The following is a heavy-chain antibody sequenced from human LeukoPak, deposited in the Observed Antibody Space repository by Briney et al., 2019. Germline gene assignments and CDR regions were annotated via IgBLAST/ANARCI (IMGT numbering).Heavy chain of an antibody. V-gene: IGHV3-15*01. D-gene: IGHD3-10*01. CDR1: GFSFRNAW. Sequence: GGSLRLSCAASGFSFRNAWMSWVRQAPGKGLEWVGRIKSKTDGGTTDYAAPVKGRFTISRDDSKNTLYLQMNSLKTEDTAVYYCTTGPLWFGELLHYWGQGTLVTVSS. J-gene: IGHJ4*02. CDR3: TTGPLWFGELLHY. CDR2: IKSKTDGGTT.